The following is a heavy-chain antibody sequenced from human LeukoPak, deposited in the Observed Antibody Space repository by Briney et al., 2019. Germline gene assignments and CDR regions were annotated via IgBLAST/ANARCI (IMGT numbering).Heavy chain of an antibody. CDR3: ARLGYSYGTPLDY. J-gene: IGHJ4*02. D-gene: IGHD5-18*01. CDR1: GGSISSYY. CDR2: IYYSGST. V-gene: IGHV4-59*08. Sequence: PSETLSLTCTVSGGSISSYYWSWIRQPPGKGLEWIGYIYYSGSTNYNPSLKSRVTISVDTSKNQFSLKLSSVTAADTAVYYCARLGYSYGTPLDYWGQGTLVTVSS.